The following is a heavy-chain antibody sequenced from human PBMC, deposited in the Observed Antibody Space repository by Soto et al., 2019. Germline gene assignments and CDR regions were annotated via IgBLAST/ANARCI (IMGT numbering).Heavy chain of an antibody. CDR1: GYSISSGYY. CDR3: ARVNSGSYPSSDY. J-gene: IGHJ4*02. CDR2: IYHSGST. Sequence: PSETLSLTCAVSGYSISSGYYWGWIRQPPGKGLEWIGSIYHSGSTYYNPSLKSRVTISVDTSKNQFSLKLSSVTAADTAVYYCARVNSGSYPSSDYWGQGTLVTVSS. D-gene: IGHD1-26*01. V-gene: IGHV4-38-2*01.